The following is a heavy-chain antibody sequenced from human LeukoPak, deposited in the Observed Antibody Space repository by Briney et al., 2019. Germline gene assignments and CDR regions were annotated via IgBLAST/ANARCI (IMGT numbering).Heavy chain of an antibody. Sequence: SVKVSCKASGYTFTSYYMHWVRQAPGQGLEWMGIINPSGGSTSYAQKFQGRVTMTRDTSTSTVYMELSSLRSEDTAVYYCARDAGITIFGVVTSDDYWGQGTLVTVSS. CDR2: INPSGGST. CDR3: ARDAGITIFGVVTSDDY. D-gene: IGHD3-3*01. CDR1: GYTFTSYY. J-gene: IGHJ4*02. V-gene: IGHV1-46*01.